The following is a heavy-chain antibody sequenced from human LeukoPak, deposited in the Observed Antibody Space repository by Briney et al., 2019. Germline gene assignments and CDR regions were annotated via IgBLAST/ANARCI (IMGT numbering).Heavy chain of an antibody. CDR3: ARDQSGNWNSNFDD. V-gene: IGHV1-18*01. J-gene: IGHJ4*02. D-gene: IGHD1-7*01. CDR2: ISAYNGNT. Sequence: GASVKVSCKATVSTYTNYGISCVRQAPGQGLEWMGWISAYNGNTNYAQKLQGSVTVTTDTSTSTAYMELRSLRSDDAGVYCCARDQSGNWNSNFDDWGQGTLVTVSS. CDR1: VSTYTNYG.